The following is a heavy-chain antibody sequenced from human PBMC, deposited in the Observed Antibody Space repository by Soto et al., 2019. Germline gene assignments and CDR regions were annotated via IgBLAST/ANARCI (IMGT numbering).Heavy chain of an antibody. V-gene: IGHV4-30-4*01. CDR2: IYYSGST. J-gene: IGHJ3*02. CDR3: ARVLPLRRDDFEI. Sequence: PSETLSLTCTVSGGSISSGDYYWSWIRQPPGKGLEWIGYIYYSGSTYYNPSLKSRVTISVDTSKNQFSLKLSSVTAADTAVYYCARVLPLRRDDFEIWGQGTMVTLSS. CDR1: GGSISSGDYY. D-gene: IGHD2-15*01.